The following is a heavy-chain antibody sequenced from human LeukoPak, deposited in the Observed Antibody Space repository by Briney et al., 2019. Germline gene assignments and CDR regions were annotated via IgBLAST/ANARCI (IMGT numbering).Heavy chain of an antibody. CDR3: ARDGIDSSSGISYYYYMAV. J-gene: IGHJ6*03. CDR2: ISGSGGST. CDR1: GFTFSSYG. D-gene: IGHD3-22*01. V-gene: IGHV3-23*01. Sequence: PGGSLRLSCAASGFTFSSYGMSWVRQAPGKGLEWVSAISGSGGSTYYADSVKGRFTISRDNSKNTLYLQMNSLRAEDTAVYYCARDGIDSSSGISYYYYMAVWGKGTTVTISS.